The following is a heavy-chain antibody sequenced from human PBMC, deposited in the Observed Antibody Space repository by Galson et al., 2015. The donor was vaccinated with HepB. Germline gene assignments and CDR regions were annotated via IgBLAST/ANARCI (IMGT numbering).Heavy chain of an antibody. Sequence: SVKVSCKASGYSFTNYYIHWVRQAPGQGLEWMGIINPRSSNTSYAQKFQGRVTMTRDTSTSTVYMELSSLRSDDTAVYYCARYTGSTSGNWLDPWGQGTLDTVSS. CDR1: GYSFTNYY. V-gene: IGHV1-46*01. J-gene: IGHJ5*02. CDR3: ARYTGSTSGNWLDP. D-gene: IGHD1-7*01. CDR2: INPRSSNT.